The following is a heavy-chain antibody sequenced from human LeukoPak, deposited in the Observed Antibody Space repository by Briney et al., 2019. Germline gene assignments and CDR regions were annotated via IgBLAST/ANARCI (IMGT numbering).Heavy chain of an antibody. Sequence: SETLSLTCTVSGGSISSYYWSWIRRPPGKGLEWIGYIYYSGSTNYNPSLKSRVTISVDTSKNQFSLKLSSVTAADTAVYYCARVNGSGWSNNYYYYYGMDVWGQGTTVTVSS. CDR1: GGSISSYY. J-gene: IGHJ6*02. D-gene: IGHD6-19*01. CDR2: IYYSGST. V-gene: IGHV4-59*01. CDR3: ARVNGSGWSNNYYYYYGMDV.